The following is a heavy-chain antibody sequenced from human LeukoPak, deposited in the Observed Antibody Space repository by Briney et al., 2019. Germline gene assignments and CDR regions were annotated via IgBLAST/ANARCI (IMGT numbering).Heavy chain of an antibody. CDR2: IYYSGST. Sequence: PSETLSLTCTVSGGSISSYYWSWIRQPPGKGLEWIGYIYYSGSTNYNPSFKSRVTISVDTSKNQFSLKLSSVTAADTAVYYCARAMALDAFDIWGQGTMVTVSS. V-gene: IGHV4-59*01. J-gene: IGHJ3*02. CDR3: ARAMALDAFDI. D-gene: IGHD3-10*01. CDR1: GGSISSYY.